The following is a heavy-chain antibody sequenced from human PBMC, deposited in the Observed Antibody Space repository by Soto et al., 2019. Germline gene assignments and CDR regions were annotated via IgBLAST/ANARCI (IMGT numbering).Heavy chain of an antibody. CDR1: GFTFSSYG. Sequence: QVQLVESGGGVVQPGRSLRLSCAASGFTFSSYGMHWVRQAPGKGLEWGAVIWYDGGNKYYADSVKGRFTISRDNSKNTLYLQMNSLRAEDTAVYYCARWGIAAGDYWGQGTLVTVSS. CDR3: ARWGIAAGDY. CDR2: IWYDGGNK. V-gene: IGHV3-33*01. D-gene: IGHD6-13*01. J-gene: IGHJ4*02.